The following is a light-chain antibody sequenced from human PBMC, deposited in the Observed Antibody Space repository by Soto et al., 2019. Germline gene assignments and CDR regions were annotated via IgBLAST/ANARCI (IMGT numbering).Light chain of an antibody. CDR2: GVS. Sequence: EIVMTQSPAPQSVSPEARATLSCRTSQSVRGNLAWYQQKPGQAPRLLIYGVSTKASGIPARFSGSGSGTEFTLTISSLQSEDVAVYCCQQYNNWPPTVGQGTKVDI. CDR1: QSVRGN. V-gene: IGKV3-15*01. CDR3: QQYNNWPPT. J-gene: IGKJ1*01.